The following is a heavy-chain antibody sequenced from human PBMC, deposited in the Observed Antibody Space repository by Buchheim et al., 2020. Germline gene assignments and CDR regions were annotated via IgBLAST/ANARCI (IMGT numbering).Heavy chain of an antibody. CDR1: GYPFIEFY. Sequence: QVQLVQSGAEVKKPGASVKVSCKASGYPFIEFYLFWVRQAPGEGLQWMGWIHPNSGDTKYAQKFQGRVTLTRNASISTDHMELSSLRSEDTAVYDCARDRVWYTAISELCYWGQGTL. D-gene: IGHD5-18*01. CDR2: IHPNSGDT. CDR3: ARDRVWYTAISELCY. J-gene: IGHJ4*02. V-gene: IGHV1-2*02.